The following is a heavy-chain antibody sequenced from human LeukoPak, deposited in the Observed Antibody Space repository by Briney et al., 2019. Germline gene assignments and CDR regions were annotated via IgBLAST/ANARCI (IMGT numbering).Heavy chain of an antibody. CDR2: INHSGST. J-gene: IGHJ6*03. Sequence: SETLSLTCAVYGGSFSGYYWSWIRQPPGKGLEWIGEINHSGSTNYNPSLKSRVTISVDTPKNQFSLKLSSVTAADTAVYYCARGLRHNYYYYYMDVWGKGTTVTVSS. CDR1: GGSFSGYY. CDR3: ARGLRHNYYYYYMDV. V-gene: IGHV4-34*01.